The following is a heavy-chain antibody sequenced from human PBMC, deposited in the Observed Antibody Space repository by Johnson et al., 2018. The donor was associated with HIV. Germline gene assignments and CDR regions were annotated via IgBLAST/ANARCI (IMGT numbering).Heavy chain of an antibody. Sequence: VQLVESGGGLIQPGGSLRLSCAASGFTVSSNYMSWVRQAPGKGLEWVGRIKSKTDGGTTDYAAPVKGRFTISRADSKNTLYLQMNSLKTEDTAVYYCARELRIAARGLAFDIWGRGTMVTVSS. J-gene: IGHJ3*02. V-gene: IGHV3-15*01. CDR1: GFTVSSNY. D-gene: IGHD6-6*01. CDR2: IKSKTDGGTT. CDR3: ARELRIAARGLAFDI.